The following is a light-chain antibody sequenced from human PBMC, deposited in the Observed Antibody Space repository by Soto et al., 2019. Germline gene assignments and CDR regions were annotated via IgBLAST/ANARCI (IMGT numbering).Light chain of an antibody. CDR3: QQYGGSPQT. J-gene: IGKJ2*01. Sequence: EIVLTQSPGTRSLSPGERATLSCRASQSVSSSYLAWYQQKPGQAPRLLIYGASSRATGIPDRFSGSGSGTDFTLTISRLEPEDFAVYYCQQYGGSPQTFGQGTKVDIK. CDR1: QSVSSSY. V-gene: IGKV3-20*01. CDR2: GAS.